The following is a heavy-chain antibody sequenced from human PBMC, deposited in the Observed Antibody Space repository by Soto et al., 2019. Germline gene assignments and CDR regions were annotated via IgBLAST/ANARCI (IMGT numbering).Heavy chain of an antibody. CDR1: GGTFSSYA. Sequence: QVQRVQSGAEVKKPGSSVKVSCKASGGTFSSYAISWVRQAPGQGLEWMGGIIPIFGTANYAQKFQGRVTITADESTSTAYMELSSLRSEDTAVYYCARDRPPYYYDSSGYDDAFDIWGQGTMVTVSS. CDR2: IIPIFGTA. J-gene: IGHJ3*02. V-gene: IGHV1-69*01. CDR3: ARDRPPYYYDSSGYDDAFDI. D-gene: IGHD3-22*01.